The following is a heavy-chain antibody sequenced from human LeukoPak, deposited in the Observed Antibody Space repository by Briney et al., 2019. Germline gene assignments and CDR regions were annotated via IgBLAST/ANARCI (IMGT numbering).Heavy chain of an antibody. V-gene: IGHV1-69*05. D-gene: IGHD3-3*01. CDR1: GGTFSSYA. CDR3: ARGEWLFPTAPRVSFDI. CDR2: IIPIFGTA. J-gene: IGHJ3*02. Sequence: SVKVSCKASGGTFSSYAISWVRQAPGQELEWMGGIIPIFGTANYAQKFQGRVTITTDESTSTTYMELSSLRSEDTAVYYCARGEWLFPTAPRVSFDIWGQGTMVTVSS.